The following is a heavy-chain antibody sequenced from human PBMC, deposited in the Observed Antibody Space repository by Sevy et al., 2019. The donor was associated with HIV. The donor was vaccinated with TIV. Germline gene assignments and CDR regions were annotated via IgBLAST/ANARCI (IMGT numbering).Heavy chain of an antibody. Sequence: SETLSLTCAISGESVSSKSAAWNWIRQSPSRGLEWLGRTYYRSKWYNHYAQFVKSRITINPDESMNQFSLQLNSLTPEDTAVYYCAKDFGSTWDGHSRGAFDIWGQWTVVTVSS. CDR2: TYYRSKWYN. CDR3: AKDFGSTWDGHSRGAFDI. CDR1: GESVSSKSAA. V-gene: IGHV6-1*01. J-gene: IGHJ3*02. D-gene: IGHD6-13*01.